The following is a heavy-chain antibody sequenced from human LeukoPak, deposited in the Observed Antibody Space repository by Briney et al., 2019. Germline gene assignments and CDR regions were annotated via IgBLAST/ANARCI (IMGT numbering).Heavy chain of an antibody. CDR3: VSSSSSPYDFDY. CDR2: IYTSGST. D-gene: IGHD6-6*01. V-gene: IGHV4-4*07. Sequence: SETLSLTCTVSGGSISSYYWSWIRQPAGKGLEWIGRIYTSGSTNYNPSLKSRVTMSVDTSKNQFSLKLSSVTAADMAVYYCVSSSSSPYDFDYWGQGTLVTVSS. J-gene: IGHJ4*02. CDR1: GGSISSYY.